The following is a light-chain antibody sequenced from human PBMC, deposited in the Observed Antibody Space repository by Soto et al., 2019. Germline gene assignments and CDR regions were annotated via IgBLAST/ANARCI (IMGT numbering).Light chain of an antibody. CDR2: DVT. V-gene: IGLV2-11*01. Sequence: QSALTQPRSVSGSPGQSVAISCAGTSSDVGRYNYVSWYQQYPGKAPKLIIYDVTKRPSGVPDRFFGSKSGNTASLTISGLQAEDEADYYCCSFAGLFGGGTKLTVL. CDR3: CSFAGL. J-gene: IGLJ2*01. CDR1: SSDVGRYNY.